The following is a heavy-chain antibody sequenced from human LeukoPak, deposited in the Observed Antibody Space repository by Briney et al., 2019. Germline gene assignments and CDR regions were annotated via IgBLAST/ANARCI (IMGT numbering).Heavy chain of an antibody. D-gene: IGHD3-22*01. CDR1: GFTFSSYA. J-gene: IGHJ4*02. CDR2: ISDSGGST. Sequence: GGSLRLSCAASGFTFSSYAMSWVRQAPGKGLEWVSVISDSGGSTYYADSVKGRLTISRDNSKNTLYLQMNSLRAEDTAVYYCAKDTSSGYYYFDYWGQGTLVTVSS. V-gene: IGHV3-23*01. CDR3: AKDTSSGYYYFDY.